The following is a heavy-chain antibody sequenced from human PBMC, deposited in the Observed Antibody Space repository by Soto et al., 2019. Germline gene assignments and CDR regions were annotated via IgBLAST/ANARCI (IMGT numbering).Heavy chain of an antibody. CDR1: CGSISSYY. D-gene: IGHD2-8*01. CDR3: ARHLYRFDP. V-gene: IGHV4-59*08. Sequence: SETLSLTCTVSCGSISSYYWSWIRQPPGKGLEWIGYIYYSGSTNYNPSLKSRVTISVDTSKNQFSLKLSSVTAADTAVYYCARHLYRFDPWGQGTLVTVSS. CDR2: IYYSGST. J-gene: IGHJ5*02.